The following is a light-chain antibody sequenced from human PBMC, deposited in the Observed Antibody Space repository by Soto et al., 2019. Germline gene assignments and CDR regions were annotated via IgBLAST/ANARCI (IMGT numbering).Light chain of an antibody. CDR1: QNISTY. CDR3: QQRTNTPSWT. CDR2: DVS. J-gene: IGKJ1*01. Sequence: EILLTQSPSTLSLSPGERASLSCRASQNISTYLAWYQQKPGQVPRLLIYDVSKRSTAIPPRFSGSGSGTDFTLRVIGLENEDYVTYYCQQRTNTPSWTFGQGTRVELK. V-gene: IGKV3-11*01.